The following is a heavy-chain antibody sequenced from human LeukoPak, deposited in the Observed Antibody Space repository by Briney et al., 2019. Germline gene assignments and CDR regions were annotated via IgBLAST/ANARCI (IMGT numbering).Heavy chain of an antibody. D-gene: IGHD6-6*01. J-gene: IGHJ4*02. CDR2: ISDNEGI. V-gene: IGHV4-34*01. Sequence: SETMSLTCSVYSESFSGTYWSWIRQAPGKGLDWIGEISDNEGIKYSPSLKSRVTISVDTSKNQFSLELTSVTAADTAVYYCARGLDRSKAGYWGQGSLVTVSS. CDR3: ARGLDRSKAGY. CDR1: SESFSGTY.